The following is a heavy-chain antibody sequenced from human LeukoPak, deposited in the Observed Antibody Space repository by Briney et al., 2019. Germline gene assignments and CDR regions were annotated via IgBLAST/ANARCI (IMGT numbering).Heavy chain of an antibody. J-gene: IGHJ4*02. D-gene: IGHD3-3*01. CDR3: ARVGIRFLEQYYFDY. V-gene: IGHV3-74*01. Sequence: PGGSLRLSCAASGFIFSSYWMHWVRQAPGKGLVWVSRINNVGSSTSYADSVKGRFTISRDNAKNTLFLQMNSLIAEDTAVYYCARVGIRFLEQYYFDYWGQGTLVTVSS. CDR1: GFIFSSYW. CDR2: INNVGSST.